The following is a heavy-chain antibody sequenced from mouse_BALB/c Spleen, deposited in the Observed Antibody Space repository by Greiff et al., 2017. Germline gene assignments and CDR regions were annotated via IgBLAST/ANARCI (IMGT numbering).Heavy chain of an antibody. V-gene: IGHV1S34*01. CDR2: ISCYNGAT. CDR3: ARFDGNYDAMDY. D-gene: IGHD2-1*01. Sequence: LVKTGASVKISCKASGYSFTGYYMHWVKQSHGKSLEWIGYISCYNGATSYNQKFKGKATFTVDTSSSTAYMQFNSLTSEDSAVYYCARFDGNYDAMDYWGQGTSVTVSS. CDR1: GYSFTGYY. J-gene: IGHJ4*01.